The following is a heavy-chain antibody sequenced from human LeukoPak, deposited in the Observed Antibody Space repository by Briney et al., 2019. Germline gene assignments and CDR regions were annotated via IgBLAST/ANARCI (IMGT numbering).Heavy chain of an antibody. V-gene: IGHV3-11*06. CDR2: ITSSSYT. Sequence: SGGSLRLSCAASGXTVSNNYVSWIRQAPGQGLEWVSYITSSSYTNYADSVKGRFTISRDNAKNSLYLQMNSLRPEDTAVYYCARDAGGHYPDYWGQGTLVTVSS. CDR3: ARDAGGHYPDY. J-gene: IGHJ4*02. CDR1: GXTVSNNY. D-gene: IGHD3-22*01.